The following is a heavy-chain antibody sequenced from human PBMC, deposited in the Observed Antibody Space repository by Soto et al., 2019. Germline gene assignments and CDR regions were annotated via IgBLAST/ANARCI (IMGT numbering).Heavy chain of an antibody. Sequence: QVQLQESGPGLVKPSQTLSLTCTVSGGSISSGDYFWSWVRQPPGKGLEWIGYIYYSGSTSYTPSLKSRVTISVDTSKNQFSLKLSSVTAADTAVYSCARVALPSYYFDSSGYYFDYWGQGTLVTVSS. CDR2: IYYSGST. CDR3: ARVALPSYYFDSSGYYFDY. V-gene: IGHV4-30-4*01. D-gene: IGHD3-22*01. J-gene: IGHJ4*02. CDR1: GGSISSGDYF.